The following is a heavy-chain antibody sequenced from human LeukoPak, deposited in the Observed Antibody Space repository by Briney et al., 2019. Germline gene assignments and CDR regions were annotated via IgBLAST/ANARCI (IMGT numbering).Heavy chain of an antibody. D-gene: IGHD4-17*01. CDR2: IYYSGST. Sequence: SETLSLTCTVSGGSVSSGSYYWSWIRQPPGKGLEWIGYIYYSGSTNYNPSLKSRVTISVDTSKNQFSLKLSSVTVADTAVYYCARGRHDYGDYVSWFDPWGQGTLVTVSS. CDR1: GGSVSSGSYY. V-gene: IGHV4-61*01. J-gene: IGHJ5*02. CDR3: ARGRHDYGDYVSWFDP.